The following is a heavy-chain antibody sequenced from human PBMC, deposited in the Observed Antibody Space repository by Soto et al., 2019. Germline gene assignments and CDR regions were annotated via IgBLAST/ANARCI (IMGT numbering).Heavy chain of an antibody. D-gene: IGHD6-19*01. J-gene: IGHJ4*02. CDR1: GFTLSSNA. Sequence: EVQLLESGGGLVQPGGSLRLSCAAPGFTLSSNAMTWVRQAPGKGLEWVSAISGSGGSTYYADSVKGRFTISRDNSKNTLYLQMNSLRAEDTAVYYCAKCKALVIAVAPVDYWGQGTLVTVSS. CDR3: AKCKALVIAVAPVDY. CDR2: ISGSGGST. V-gene: IGHV3-23*01.